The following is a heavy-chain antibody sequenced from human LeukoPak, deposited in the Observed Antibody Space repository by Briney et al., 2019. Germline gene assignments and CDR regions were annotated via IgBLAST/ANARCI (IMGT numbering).Heavy chain of an antibody. D-gene: IGHD2-2*01. CDR1: GGTFSSYA. V-gene: IGHV1-2*02. J-gene: IGHJ5*02. CDR3: ARERGVLIVVVPAAGWFDP. CDR2: INPNSGGT. Sequence: ASVKVSCKASGGTFSSYAISWVRQAPGQGLEWMGWINPNSGGTNYAQKFQGRVTMTRDTSISTAYMELSRLRSDDTAVYYCARERGVLIVVVPAAGWFDPWGQGTLVTVSS.